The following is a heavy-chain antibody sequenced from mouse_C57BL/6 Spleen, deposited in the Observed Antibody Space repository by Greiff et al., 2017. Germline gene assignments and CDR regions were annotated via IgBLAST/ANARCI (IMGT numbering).Heavy chain of an antibody. V-gene: IGHV1-22*01. CDR1: GYTFTDYN. Sequence: EVQLQQSGPELVKPGASVKMSCKASGYTFTDYNMHWVKQSHGKSLEWIGYINPNNGGTSYNQTFKGKATLTVNKSSSTAYMELRSLTSEDSAVYYCARDYGSSPCYFDYWGQGTTLTVSS. D-gene: IGHD1-1*01. J-gene: IGHJ2*01. CDR3: ARDYGSSPCYFDY. CDR2: INPNNGGT.